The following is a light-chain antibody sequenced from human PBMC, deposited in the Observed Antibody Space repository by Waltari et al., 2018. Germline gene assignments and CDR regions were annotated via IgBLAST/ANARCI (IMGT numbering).Light chain of an antibody. J-gene: IGKJ5*01. CDR2: AVS. CDR1: QDIRSW. CDR3: QQANSFPIT. Sequence: DIQMTQSPSSVSASVGDRVTITCRASQDIRSWLAWYQQKPGKDTRLLIYAVSTLHTGVPSRFSGSGSVTDFTLTISSLQPEDFATYYCQQANSFPITFGQGTRLEIK. V-gene: IGKV1D-12*01.